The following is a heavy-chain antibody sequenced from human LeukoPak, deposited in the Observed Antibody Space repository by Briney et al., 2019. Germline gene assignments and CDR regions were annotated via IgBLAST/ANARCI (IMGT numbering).Heavy chain of an antibody. CDR2: INWNNGFI. D-gene: IGHD2-8*01. Sequence: PGRSVRLSCVASRFTFDNYAIHWVRQVPGKGLEGVSGINWNNGFIPFADSTEGRFTISRDNAKNAVHLQMNSLRTEDTALYYCTKGPGCSKGVCHYYLDFWGQGALVTVSS. V-gene: IGHV3-9*01. CDR3: TKGPGCSKGVCHYYLDF. J-gene: IGHJ4*02. CDR1: RFTFDNYA.